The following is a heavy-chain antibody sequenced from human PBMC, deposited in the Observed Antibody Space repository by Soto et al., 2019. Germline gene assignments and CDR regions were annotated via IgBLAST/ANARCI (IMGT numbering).Heavy chain of an antibody. CDR2: IYWDDDK. D-gene: IGHD4-17*01. CDR3: AYRRPTVTTEYNWFDP. J-gene: IGHJ5*02. V-gene: IGHV2-5*02. Sequence: QITLKESGPTLVKPTQTLTLTCTFSGFSLSTSGVGVGWIRQPPGKALEWLALIYWDDDKRYSPSLKSRLTITKDTSKNQVVLTMTNMDPVDTATYYCAYRRPTVTTEYNWFDPWGQGTLVTVSS. CDR1: GFSLSTSGVG.